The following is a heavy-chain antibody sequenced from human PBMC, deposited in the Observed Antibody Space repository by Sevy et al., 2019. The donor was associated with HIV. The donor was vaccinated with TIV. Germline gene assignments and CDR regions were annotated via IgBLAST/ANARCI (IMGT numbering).Heavy chain of an antibody. CDR2: IWNDGSNK. V-gene: IGHV3-33*01. J-gene: IGHJ4*02. D-gene: IGHD2-21*02. CDR3: ARGGDFNDISAKRDFDY. Sequence: GESLKISCAASGFTFSNYGMHWVRQAPGKGLEWVAVIWNDGSNKYYADSVKGRFTISRDNSKNTLYLQMNSLRVEDTAVYFCARGGDFNDISAKRDFDYWGQGTLVTVSS. CDR1: GFTFSNYG.